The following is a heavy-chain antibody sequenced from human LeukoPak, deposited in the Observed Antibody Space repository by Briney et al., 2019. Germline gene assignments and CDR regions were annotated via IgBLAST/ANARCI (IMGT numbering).Heavy chain of an antibody. CDR2: ISGSGGST. CDR3: AKWGFNEYPEDKLDY. D-gene: IGHD3-16*01. Sequence: PGGSLRLSCAASGFTFSSYAMSWVRQAPGEGLEWVSAISGSGGSTYYADSVKGRFTISRDNSKNTLYLQMNSLRAEDTAVYYCAKWGFNEYPEDKLDYWGQGTLVTVSS. J-gene: IGHJ4*02. V-gene: IGHV3-23*01. CDR1: GFTFSSYA.